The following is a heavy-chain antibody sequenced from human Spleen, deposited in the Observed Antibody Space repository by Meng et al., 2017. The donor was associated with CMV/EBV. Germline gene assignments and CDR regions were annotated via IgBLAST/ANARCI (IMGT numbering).Heavy chain of an antibody. CDR3: ARDLRGLLDYFDY. CDR1: GYTYIGYY. CDR2: INPDSGVS. Sequence: ASVKVSCKASGYTYIGYYIHWVRQAPGQGLEWMGWINPDSGVSSYAQRFQGRVTMTSDTSITTAYMELTRLTSDDTAVYYCARDLRGLLDYFDYWGLGTLVTVSS. V-gene: IGHV1-2*02. J-gene: IGHJ4*02. D-gene: IGHD4-17*01.